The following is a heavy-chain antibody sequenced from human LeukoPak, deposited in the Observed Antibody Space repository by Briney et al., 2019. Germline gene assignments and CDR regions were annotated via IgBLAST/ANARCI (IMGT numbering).Heavy chain of an antibody. Sequence: GGSLRLSCAASGFTVSSNYMSWVRQAPGKGLEWVSVICSGGSTYYADSVKGRFTISRDNSKNTLYLQMNSLRAEDTAVYYCARGGSSSWLYYFDYWGQGTLVTVSS. CDR2: ICSGGST. J-gene: IGHJ4*02. CDR1: GFTVSSNY. D-gene: IGHD6-13*01. CDR3: ARGGSSSWLYYFDY. V-gene: IGHV3-53*01.